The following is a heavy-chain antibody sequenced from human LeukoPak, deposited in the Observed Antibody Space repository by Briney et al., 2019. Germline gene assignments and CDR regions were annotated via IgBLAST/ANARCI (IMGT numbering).Heavy chain of an antibody. J-gene: IGHJ4*02. D-gene: IGHD4-17*01. CDR3: AREERGVYGDYVGY. CDR2: ITTSSGYI. Sequence: GGSMRLSCAASGFTFSNYHMNWVRQAPGKGLEWVSSITTSSGYIYYADSVKGRFTISRDNAKNSLYLQMDSLRAEDTAVYYCAREERGVYGDYVGYWGQGTLVTVSS. V-gene: IGHV3-21*01. CDR1: GFTFSNYH.